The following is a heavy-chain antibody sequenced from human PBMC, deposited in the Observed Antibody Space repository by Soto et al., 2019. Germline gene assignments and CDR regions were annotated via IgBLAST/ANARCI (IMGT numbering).Heavy chain of an antibody. CDR2: ISRSSTGI. Sequence: EVQLVESGGGLVQPGGSLRLSCAASGFTFSLYSMSWVRQAPGKGLEWVSYISRSSTGIHYADSVKGRFTISRDDGTNSMHLQMTRLRDGDTAVYCCARAVTWGLDVWGQGTTVSISS. J-gene: IGHJ6*01. CDR1: GFTFSLYS. CDR3: ARAVTWGLDV. D-gene: IGHD3-10*01. V-gene: IGHV3-48*02.